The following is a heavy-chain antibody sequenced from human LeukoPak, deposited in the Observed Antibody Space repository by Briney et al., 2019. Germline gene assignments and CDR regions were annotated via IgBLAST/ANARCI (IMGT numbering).Heavy chain of an antibody. V-gene: IGHV4-39*07. Sequence: PSETLSLTCTVSGGSISSSSYYWGWIRQPPGKGLEWIGSIYYSGSTYYNPSLKSRVTISVDTSKNQFSLKLSSVTAAGTAIYYCARGRPDFRTNFYTFFVDSWGRGTLVTVSS. J-gene: IGHJ4*02. CDR1: GGSISSSSYY. CDR3: ARGRPDFRTNFYTFFVDS. CDR2: IYYSGST. D-gene: IGHD3/OR15-3a*01.